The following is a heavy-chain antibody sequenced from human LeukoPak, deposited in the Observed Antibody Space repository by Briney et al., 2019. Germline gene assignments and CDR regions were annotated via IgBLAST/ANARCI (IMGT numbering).Heavy chain of an antibody. Sequence: PGGSLRLSCAASGFTVSSNYMSWVRQAPGKGLEWVSVIYSGGSTYYADSVKGRFTISRDNSKNTLDLQMNSLRAEDTAVYYCARAGSKGLANAFDIWGQGTMVTVSS. CDR2: IYSGGST. CDR3: ARAGSKGLANAFDI. V-gene: IGHV3-53*01. CDR1: GFTVSSNY. J-gene: IGHJ3*02. D-gene: IGHD3-16*01.